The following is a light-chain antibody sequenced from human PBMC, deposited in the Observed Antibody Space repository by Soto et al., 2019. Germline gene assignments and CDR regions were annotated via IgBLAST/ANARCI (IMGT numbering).Light chain of an antibody. CDR1: SSNIGAGYG. CDR3: QSYDSSLSGWV. J-gene: IGLJ3*02. Sequence: QSALTQPPSVSGAPWQRVTISCTGSSSNIGAGYGVHWYQQLPGTAPKLLIYVNSNRPSGVPDRFSGSKSGTSASLAITGLRAEDEADYYCQSYDSSLSGWVFGGGTKLTVL. V-gene: IGLV1-40*01. CDR2: VNS.